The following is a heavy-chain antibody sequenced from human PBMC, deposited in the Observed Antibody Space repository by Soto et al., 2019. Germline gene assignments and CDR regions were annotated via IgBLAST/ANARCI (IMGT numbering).Heavy chain of an antibody. CDR1: GFTFSSYV. J-gene: IGHJ5*02. Sequence: GGSLRLSCAASGFTFSSYVMSWVRQAPGKGLEWVSAISGSGGSTYYADSVKGRFTISRDNSKNTLYLQMNSLRAEDTAVYYCAKDLNVDIVATHWFDPWGQGTLVTVSS. D-gene: IGHD5-12*01. CDR2: ISGSGGST. CDR3: AKDLNVDIVATHWFDP. V-gene: IGHV3-23*01.